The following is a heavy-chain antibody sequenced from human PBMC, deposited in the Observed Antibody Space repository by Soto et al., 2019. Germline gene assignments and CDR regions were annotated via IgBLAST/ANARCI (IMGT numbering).Heavy chain of an antibody. D-gene: IGHD5-12*01. Sequence: PSETLSLTCTVSGGSISSGDYYWSWIRQPPGKGLEWIGYIYYSGSTYYNPSLKSRVTISVDTSKNQFSLKLSSVTAADTAVYYCARAGDGYNYVGIDYWGQGTLVTVSS. J-gene: IGHJ4*02. CDR1: GGSISSGDYY. V-gene: IGHV4-30-4*01. CDR2: IYYSGST. CDR3: ARAGDGYNYVGIDY.